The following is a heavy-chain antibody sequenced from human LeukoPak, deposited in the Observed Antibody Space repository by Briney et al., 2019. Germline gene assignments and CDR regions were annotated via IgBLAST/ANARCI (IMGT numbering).Heavy chain of an antibody. J-gene: IGHJ4*02. Sequence: PSETLSLTCTVSHYFISDGAFWGWIRRPPGKGLEWVANVNHRGITFYNPSLESRVAISVDTSKNQFFLRVTSVTAADTAIYYCVRDPSEAADFFFDSWGQGTLVTVSS. CDR3: VRDPSEAADFFFDS. CDR1: HYFISDGAF. CDR2: VNHRGIT. V-gene: IGHV4-38-2*02. D-gene: IGHD2-21*02.